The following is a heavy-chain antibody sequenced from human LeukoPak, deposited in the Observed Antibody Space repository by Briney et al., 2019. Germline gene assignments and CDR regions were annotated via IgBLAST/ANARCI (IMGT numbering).Heavy chain of an antibody. CDR2: ISDSGGRT. D-gene: IGHD3-22*01. Sequence: GGSLRLSCAASGFTSTNYAMNWVRQAPGKGLEWVAGISDSGGRTNYADSVKGRFTISRDNPKNTLYLQMNSLRAEDTAVYFCAKRGVVIRVILVGFHKEAYYFDSWGQGALVTVSS. CDR1: GFTSTNYA. CDR3: AKRGVVIRVILVGFHKEAYYFDS. J-gene: IGHJ4*02. V-gene: IGHV3-23*01.